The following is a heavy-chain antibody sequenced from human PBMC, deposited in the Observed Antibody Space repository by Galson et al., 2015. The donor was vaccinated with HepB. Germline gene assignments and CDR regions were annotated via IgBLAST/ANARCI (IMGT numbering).Heavy chain of an antibody. V-gene: IGHV3-11*06. J-gene: IGHJ4*02. CDR1: GFTFSDYY. CDR2: ISSSTIYT. CDR3: ARVAHSDYGDHAHFDY. Sequence: SLRLSCAASGFTFSDYYMSWIRQAPGKGLEWLSYISSSTIYTNYADSVKGRFTISRDNVKNSLYLHMRSLRDDDTAVYYCARVAHSDYGDHAHFDYWGQGTLVTVSS. D-gene: IGHD4-17*01.